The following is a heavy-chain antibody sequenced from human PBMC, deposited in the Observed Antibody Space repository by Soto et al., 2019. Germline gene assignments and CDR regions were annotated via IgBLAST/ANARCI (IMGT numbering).Heavy chain of an antibody. CDR2: TSNNGDRT. CDR1: GFTFSDHA. D-gene: IGHD6-19*01. J-gene: IGHJ4*02. V-gene: IGHV3-23*01. Sequence: GGSLRLSCAVSGFTFSDHAMTWVRQAPGKGLEWVSTTSNNGDRTFYADSVKGRFTVSRDRSNNTLYLQMNSLRAEDTAVYFCARPPLYSNGGYFDSWGQGTLVTVS. CDR3: ARPPLYSNGGYFDS.